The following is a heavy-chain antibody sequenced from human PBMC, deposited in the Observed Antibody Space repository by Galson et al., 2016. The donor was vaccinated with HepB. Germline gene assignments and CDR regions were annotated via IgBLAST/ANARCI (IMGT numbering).Heavy chain of an antibody. J-gene: IGHJ5*02. CDR2: IIPILGTP. CDR1: GGTFNTYA. D-gene: IGHD2-15*01. CDR3: ARDGVVVVDVTPGNWFDP. V-gene: IGHV1-69*13. Sequence: SVKVSCKASGGTFNTYAINWVRQAPGQGLEWMGGIIPILGTPNYAQKFQGRVTITADESTSTAYMELSSLKSEDTAVYYCARDGVVVVDVTPGNWFDPWGQGTLVTVSS.